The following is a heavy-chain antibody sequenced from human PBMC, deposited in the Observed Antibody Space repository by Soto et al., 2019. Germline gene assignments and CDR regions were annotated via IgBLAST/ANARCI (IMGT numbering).Heavy chain of an antibody. CDR2: IIPILGIA. CDR3: ARERCSSTSCYLYYYYMDV. D-gene: IGHD2-2*01. V-gene: IGHV1-69*08. Sequence: QVQLVQSGAEVKKPGSSVKVSCKASGGTFSSYTISWVQQAPGQGLEWMGRIIPILGIANYAQKFQGRVTITADKSTSTAYMELSSLRSEDTAVYYCARERCSSTSCYLYYYYMDVWGKGTTVTVSS. J-gene: IGHJ6*03. CDR1: GGTFSSYT.